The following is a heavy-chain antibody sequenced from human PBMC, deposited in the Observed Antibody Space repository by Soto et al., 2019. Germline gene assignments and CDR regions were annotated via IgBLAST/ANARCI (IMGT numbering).Heavy chain of an antibody. Sequence: PLGSLRLSCAASRFTLSSYAMSWVRQAPGKGLEWVSGISGSGGGTYYADSVKGRFTISRDNSKNTLYLQMNSLRAEDTAVYYCAKDPIAVAGTFDYWGQGTLVTVSS. CDR1: RFTLSSYA. CDR2: ISGSGGGT. J-gene: IGHJ4*02. D-gene: IGHD6-19*01. V-gene: IGHV3-23*01. CDR3: AKDPIAVAGTFDY.